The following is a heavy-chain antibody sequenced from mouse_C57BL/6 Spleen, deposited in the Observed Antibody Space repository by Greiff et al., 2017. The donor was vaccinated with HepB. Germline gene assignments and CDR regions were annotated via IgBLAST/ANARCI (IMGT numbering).Heavy chain of an antibody. CDR3: TRDGNYGYFDY. Sequence: EVKLVESGAGLVKPGGSLKLSCAASGFTFSSYAMSWVRQTPEKRLEWVAYISSGGDYIYYADTVKGRFTISRDNARNTLYLQMSSLKSEDTAMYYCTRDGNYGYFDYWGQGTTLTVSS. V-gene: IGHV5-9-1*02. CDR2: ISSGGDYI. D-gene: IGHD2-1*01. J-gene: IGHJ2*01. CDR1: GFTFSSYA.